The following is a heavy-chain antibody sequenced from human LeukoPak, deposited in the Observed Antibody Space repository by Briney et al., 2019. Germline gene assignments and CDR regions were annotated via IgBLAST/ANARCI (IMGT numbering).Heavy chain of an antibody. V-gene: IGHV4-30-4*01. Sequence: PSETLSLTCTVSGASISSGAYHWSWIRQAPGKGLEWIGHSGTTSYNPSLNGRVSISVDTSKNQFSLRLTSVTAADTAVYFCATYYSSQGGSGSWGQGTRVTVSS. CDR3: ATYYSSQGGSGS. J-gene: IGHJ5*02. D-gene: IGHD3-10*01. CDR2: SGTT. CDR1: GASISSGAYH.